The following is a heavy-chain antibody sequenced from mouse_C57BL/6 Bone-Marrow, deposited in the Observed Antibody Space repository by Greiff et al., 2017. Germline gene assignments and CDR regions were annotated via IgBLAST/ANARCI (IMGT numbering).Heavy chain of an antibody. CDR3: ARSRMVTTWYVDY. CDR2: INPNNGGT. D-gene: IGHD2-2*01. Sequence: VQLQQSGPELVKPGASVKIPCKASGYTFTDYNMDWVKQSHGKSLEWIGDINPNNGGTIYNQKFKGKATLTVDKSSSTAYMELRSLTSEDTAVYYCARSRMVTTWYVDYWGQGTTLTVSS. CDR1: GYTFTDYN. J-gene: IGHJ2*01. V-gene: IGHV1-18*01.